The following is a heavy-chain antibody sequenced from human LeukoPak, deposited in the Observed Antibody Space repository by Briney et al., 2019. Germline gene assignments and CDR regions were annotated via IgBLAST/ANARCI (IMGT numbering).Heavy chain of an antibody. Sequence: PGGSLRLSCAASGFTFSSYWMSWVRQAPGKGLEWVANINQDGSEQYYVDSVKGRFTISRDNTKNSLYLQMNSLRAEDTAVYYCARDPYSSSCDYWGQGTLVTVSS. D-gene: IGHD6-13*01. V-gene: IGHV3-7*01. CDR3: ARDPYSSSCDY. J-gene: IGHJ4*02. CDR2: INQDGSEQ. CDR1: GFTFSSYW.